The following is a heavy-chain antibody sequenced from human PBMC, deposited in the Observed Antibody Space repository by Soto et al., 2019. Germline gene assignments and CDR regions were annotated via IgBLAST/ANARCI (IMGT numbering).Heavy chain of an antibody. D-gene: IGHD5-18*01. CDR1: GFTFSSYS. CDR2: ISSRSSTI. Sequence: EVQLVESGGGLVQPGGSLRLSCAASGFTFSSYSMNWVRQAPGKGLEWVSYISSRSSTIYYADSVKGRFTTSRDTAKNSLYLQMNSLRAEDTAVYYCARDYSSYGPFDYWGQGTLVTVSS. CDR3: ARDYSSYGPFDY. J-gene: IGHJ4*02. V-gene: IGHV3-48*01.